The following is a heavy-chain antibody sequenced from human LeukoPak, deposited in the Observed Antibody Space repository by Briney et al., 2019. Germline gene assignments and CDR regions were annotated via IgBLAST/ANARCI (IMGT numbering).Heavy chain of an antibody. D-gene: IGHD5-18*01. CDR1: GFIFSSYG. CDR3: ASGYSYGGFDY. CDR2: TSHDENNK. J-gene: IGHJ4*02. V-gene: IGHV3-30*19. Sequence: GRSLRLSCAASGFIFSSYGMHWVRQAPGRGLEWVAVTSHDENNKYYADSVKGRFTISRDNAKNSLYLQMNSLRAEDTALYYCASGYSYGGFDYWGQGTLVTVSS.